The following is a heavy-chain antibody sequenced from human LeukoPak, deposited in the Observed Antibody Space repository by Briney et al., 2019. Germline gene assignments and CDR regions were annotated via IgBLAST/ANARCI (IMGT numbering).Heavy chain of an antibody. V-gene: IGHV1-8*01. Sequence: ASVKVSCKASGYTFTSYDINWVRQATGQGLEWMGWMNPNSGNTGYAQKFQGRVTMTRNTSISTAYKELSSLRSEDTAVYYCARVGRWDNYYYYGMDVWGQGTTVTVSS. J-gene: IGHJ6*02. CDR1: GYTFTSYD. CDR3: ARVGRWDNYYYYGMDV. CDR2: MNPNSGNT. D-gene: IGHD1-26*01.